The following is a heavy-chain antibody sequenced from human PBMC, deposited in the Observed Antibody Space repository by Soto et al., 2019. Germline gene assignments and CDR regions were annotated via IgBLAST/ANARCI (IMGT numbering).Heavy chain of an antibody. CDR2: IYSGGST. J-gene: IGHJ4*02. V-gene: IGHV3-66*01. D-gene: IGHD3-9*01. CDR1: GFTVSSNY. CDR3: ARSTPIRYFDWHHFDY. Sequence: PGGSLRLSCAASGFTVSSNYMSWVRQAPGKGLEWVSVIYSGGSTYYADSVKGRFTISRDNSKNTLYLQMNSLRAEDTAVYYCARSTPIRYFDWHHFDYWGQGTLVTVSS.